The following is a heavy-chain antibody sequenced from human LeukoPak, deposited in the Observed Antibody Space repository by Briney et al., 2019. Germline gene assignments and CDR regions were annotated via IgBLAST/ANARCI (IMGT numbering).Heavy chain of an antibody. CDR3: ARDERAGSGWYFVY. J-gene: IGHJ4*02. V-gene: IGHV3-48*01. CDR2: ISYSSSTI. CDR1: GFSFSGYA. D-gene: IGHD6-19*01. Sequence: GGSLRLSCAASGFSFSGYAMNWVRQAPGKGLEWVSYISYSSSTIYYADSVKGRFTISRDNAKNSLYLQMNSLRGEDTAAYYCARDERAGSGWYFVYWGQGTLVTVPS.